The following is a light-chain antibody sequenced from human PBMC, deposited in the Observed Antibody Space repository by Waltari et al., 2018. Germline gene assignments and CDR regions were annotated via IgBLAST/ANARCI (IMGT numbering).Light chain of an antibody. V-gene: IGLV2-23*01. CDR1: SSAVRSYNL. Sequence: QSALTQPASVSGSPGQSTTTSCTGPSSAVRSYNLVSWYQQHPGKAPKLMFYEGSKRPSGVSNRFYGSKSGNTASLTISGLQAEDEADYYCCSYAGSSSYVFGTGTKVTVL. J-gene: IGLJ1*01. CDR3: CSYAGSSSYV. CDR2: EGS.